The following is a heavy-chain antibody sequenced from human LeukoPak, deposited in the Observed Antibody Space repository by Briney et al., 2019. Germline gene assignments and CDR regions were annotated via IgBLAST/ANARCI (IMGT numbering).Heavy chain of an antibody. CDR3: ARDTYYDILTGYYRDAFDI. J-gene: IGHJ3*02. Sequence: ASVKVSCKASGYTFTSYGISWVRQAPGQGLGWMGWISAYNGNTNYAQKLQGRVAMTTDTSTSTAYMELRSLRSDDTAVYYCARDTYYDILTGYYRDAFDIWGQGTMVTVSS. CDR2: ISAYNGNT. CDR1: GYTFTSYG. D-gene: IGHD3-9*01. V-gene: IGHV1-18*01.